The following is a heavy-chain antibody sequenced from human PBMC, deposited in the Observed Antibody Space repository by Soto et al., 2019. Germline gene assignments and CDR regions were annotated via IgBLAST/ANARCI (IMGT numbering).Heavy chain of an antibody. Sequence: PVGSLRLSCAASGFTFSSYAMSWVRQAPGKGLEWVSAISGSGGSTYYADSVKGRFTISRDNSKNTLYLQMNSLGAEDTAVYYCAKVHCSGGSCYSALDYYYYYMDVWGKGTTVNVSS. CDR3: AKVHCSGGSCYSALDYYYYYMDV. CDR2: ISGSGGST. CDR1: GFTFSSYA. J-gene: IGHJ6*03. V-gene: IGHV3-23*01. D-gene: IGHD2-15*01.